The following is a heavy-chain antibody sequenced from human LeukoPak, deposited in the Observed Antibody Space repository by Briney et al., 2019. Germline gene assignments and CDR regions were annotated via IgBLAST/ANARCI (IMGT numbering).Heavy chain of an antibody. D-gene: IGHD6-19*01. V-gene: IGHV3-30*18. CDR2: ISYDGSNK. J-gene: IGHJ4*02. CDR3: AKDGDSSGWYYFDY. Sequence: PGGSLRLSCAASGFTFSRYGMRWVRQAPGKGLEWVAVISYDGSNKYYADSVKGRFTISRDNSKNTLYLQMNSLRAEDTAVYYCAKDGDSSGWYYFDYWGQGTLVTVSS. CDR1: GFTFSRYG.